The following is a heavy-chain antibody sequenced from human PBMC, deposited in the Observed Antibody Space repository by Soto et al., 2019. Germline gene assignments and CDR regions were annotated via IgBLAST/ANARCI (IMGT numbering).Heavy chain of an antibody. V-gene: IGHV4-30-4*01. CDR2: VYYRGSI. CDR3: ATVTFTPNWLDS. J-gene: IGHJ5*01. Sequence: KTSETLSLTCTVSGDSISSPDYYWSWIRQAPGKGLELIGYVYYRGSIYYTPSFESRVTISVDTSKNQFSLKLNSVTAADSAMYFCATVTFTPNWLDSWGQGILVTVSS. CDR1: GDSISSPDYY. D-gene: IGHD3-3*02.